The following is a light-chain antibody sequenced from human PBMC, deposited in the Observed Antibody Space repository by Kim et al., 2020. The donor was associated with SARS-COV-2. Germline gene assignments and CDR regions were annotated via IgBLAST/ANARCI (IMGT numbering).Light chain of an antibody. Sequence: EPASISSGSSQSLLNSNGYNYLDWYLQKPGQSPQPLIYLGSNRASGVPDRFSGSGSGTDFTLKISRVEAEDVGVYYCMQALQTPVTFGQGTKLEI. CDR1: QSLLNSNGYNY. J-gene: IGKJ2*01. V-gene: IGKV2-28*01. CDR2: LGS. CDR3: MQALQTPVT.